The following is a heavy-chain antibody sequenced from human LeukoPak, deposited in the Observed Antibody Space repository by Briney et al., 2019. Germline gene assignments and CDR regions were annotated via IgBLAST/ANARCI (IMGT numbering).Heavy chain of an antibody. Sequence: PGRSLRLSCAASGFTFSSYGMHWVRQAPGKGLEWVAVISYDESQKWYADSVKGRFTISRDISKNMLYLEMDSLRGEDTAVYYCARAYDSSWHNFDYWGQGSLVTVSS. CDR2: ISYDESQK. D-gene: IGHD6-13*01. CDR3: ARAYDSSWHNFDY. V-gene: IGHV3-30*19. CDR1: GFTFSSYG. J-gene: IGHJ4*02.